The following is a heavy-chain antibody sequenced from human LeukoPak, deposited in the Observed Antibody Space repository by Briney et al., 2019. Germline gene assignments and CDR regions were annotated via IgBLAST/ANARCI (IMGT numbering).Heavy chain of an antibody. CDR3: ARVGTQWLVPGQGNFDY. D-gene: IGHD6-19*01. Sequence: PGGSLRLSCAASGFTFNSYSMNWVRQAPGKGLEWVSSISSTSNDIYYADSVKGRFTTSRDNAKNSLYLQMNSLRAEDTAVYYCARVGTQWLVPGQGNFDYWGQGTLVTVSS. V-gene: IGHV3-21*01. CDR1: GFTFNSYS. CDR2: ISSTSNDI. J-gene: IGHJ4*02.